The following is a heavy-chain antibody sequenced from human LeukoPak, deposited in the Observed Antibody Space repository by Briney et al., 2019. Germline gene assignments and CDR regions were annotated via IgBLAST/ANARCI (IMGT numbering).Heavy chain of an antibody. J-gene: IGHJ3*02. CDR2: ISSSSSYI. V-gene: IGHV3-21*01. CDR3: AREKPSGVAATPGVDAFDI. D-gene: IGHD2-15*01. Sequence: PGGSLRLSCAASGFTFSSYSMNWVRQAPGKGLEWVSSISSSSSYIYYADSVKGRFTISRDNAKNSLYLQMNSLRAEDTAVYYCAREKPSGVAATPGVDAFDIWGQGTMVTVSS. CDR1: GFTFSSYS.